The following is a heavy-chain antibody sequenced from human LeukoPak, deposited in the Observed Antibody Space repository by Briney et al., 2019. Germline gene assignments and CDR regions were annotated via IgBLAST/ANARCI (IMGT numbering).Heavy chain of an antibody. D-gene: IGHD2-8*01. Sequence: ASVKVSCETSGYTFTTYPINWVRQAPGQRLEWMGWITTYNGDTNYAQNLQGRVTMTADTSTSTAYMELRSLRSDDTAVYYCALISYCTTVTCYYLDYWGQGTLVTVSS. CDR2: ITTYNGDT. CDR1: GYTFTTYP. V-gene: IGHV1-18*01. J-gene: IGHJ4*02. CDR3: ALISYCTTVTCYYLDY.